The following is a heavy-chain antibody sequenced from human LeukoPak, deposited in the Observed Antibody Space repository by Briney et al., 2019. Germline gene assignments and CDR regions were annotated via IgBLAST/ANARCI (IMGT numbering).Heavy chain of an antibody. CDR3: ARGQNKCLGH. CDR2: FDPEDGET. Sequence: ASVKVSCKASGYTFTSYDINWVRQAPGKGLEWMGGFDPEDGETIYAQKFQGRVTMTEDTSTDTAYMELSSLRSEDTAVYYCARGQNKCLGHWGQGTLVTVSS. J-gene: IGHJ4*02. D-gene: IGHD2/OR15-2a*01. V-gene: IGHV1-24*01. CDR1: GYTFTSYD.